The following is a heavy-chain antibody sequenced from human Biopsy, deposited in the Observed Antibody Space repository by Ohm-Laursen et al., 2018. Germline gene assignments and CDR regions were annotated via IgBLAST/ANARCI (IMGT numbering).Heavy chain of an antibody. D-gene: IGHD6-13*01. Sequence: SVKVSCKASGHTFTNYDINWVRQAPGQGPEWKGWVNPNSGNTGYAQKFQGRAAMTRSTSISTAYMELSSLTSEDTAVYYCAREPFGQQLGPFDYWGQGALVIVSS. V-gene: IGHV1-8*01. CDR3: AREPFGQQLGPFDY. J-gene: IGHJ4*02. CDR2: VNPNSGNT. CDR1: GHTFTNYD.